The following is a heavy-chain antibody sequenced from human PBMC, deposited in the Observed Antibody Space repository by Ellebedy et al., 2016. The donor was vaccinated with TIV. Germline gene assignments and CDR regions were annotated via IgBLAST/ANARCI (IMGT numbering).Heavy chain of an antibody. J-gene: IGHJ4*02. D-gene: IGHD6-19*01. CDR2: ISGTGSST. CDR3: ARDAARSGWISDY. V-gene: IGHV3-23*01. Sequence: PGGSLRLSCAASGFTFSIYAMRWVRQAPGKGLEWVSTISGTGSSTYYAESVKDRFTISRDSSKNTLYLQMNSLRVEDTAVYYCARDAARSGWISDYWGQGTLVTVSS. CDR1: GFTFSIYA.